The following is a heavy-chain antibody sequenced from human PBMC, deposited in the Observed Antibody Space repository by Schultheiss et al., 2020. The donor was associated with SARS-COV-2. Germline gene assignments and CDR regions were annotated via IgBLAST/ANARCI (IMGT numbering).Heavy chain of an antibody. CDR2: IYYSGST. V-gene: IGHV4-59*01. CDR3: ARKAWGDGMDV. J-gene: IGHJ6*02. Sequence: SETLSLTCTVSGDSISNYYWNWIRQPPGKGLEWIGYIYYSGSTHYNPSLKSRVTISIDTSKNQFSLTLTSVTAADTAVYYCARKAWGDGMDVWGQGTTVTVSS. D-gene: IGHD7-27*01. CDR1: GDSISNYY.